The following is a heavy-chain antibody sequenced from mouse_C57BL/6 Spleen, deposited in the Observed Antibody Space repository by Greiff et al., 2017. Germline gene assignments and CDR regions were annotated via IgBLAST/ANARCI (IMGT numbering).Heavy chain of an antibody. J-gene: IGHJ4*01. V-gene: IGHV5-17*01. CDR3: ASKATVVEVDY. CDR2: ISSGSSTI. CDR1: GFTFSDSG. D-gene: IGHD1-1*01. Sequence: EVKLVESGGGLVKPGGSLKISCAASGFTFSDSGMHWVRQAPEQGLAWVAYISSGSSTIYYADTVKGRFTISRDNAKNTLCLQMTSLRAEDTAMYYCASKATVVEVDYWGQGTSVTVSS.